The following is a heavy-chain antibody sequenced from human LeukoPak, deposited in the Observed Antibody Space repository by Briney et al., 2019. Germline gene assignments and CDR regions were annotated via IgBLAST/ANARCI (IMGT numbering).Heavy chain of an antibody. D-gene: IGHD5-12*01. CDR2: IHYSGTT. CDR1: GGSISTYY. Sequence: PSETLSLTCTVSGGSISTYYWSWIRQPPGKGLEWIGYIHYSGTTNYNLSLKNRVTISLDTSKNQFSLNLGSVTAADTAVYFCARMGGYSGYATHWGQGTLVTVSS. V-gene: IGHV4-59*08. J-gene: IGHJ4*02. CDR3: ARMGGYSGYATH.